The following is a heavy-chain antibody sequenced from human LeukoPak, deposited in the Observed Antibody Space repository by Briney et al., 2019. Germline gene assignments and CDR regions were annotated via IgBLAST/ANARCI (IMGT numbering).Heavy chain of an antibody. D-gene: IGHD5-18*01. CDR3: ARDLQLWFIAD. J-gene: IGHJ4*02. CDR1: GFTSSDYW. CDR2: ISSDGSRV. V-gene: IGHV3-74*01. Sequence: GGSLRLSCAASGFTSSDYWMHWVRQAPGKGLVWVSRISSDGSRVTYADSVKGRFTISRDNAKNTLYLQMNSLRAEDTAVYYCARDLQLWFIADWGQGTLVTVSS.